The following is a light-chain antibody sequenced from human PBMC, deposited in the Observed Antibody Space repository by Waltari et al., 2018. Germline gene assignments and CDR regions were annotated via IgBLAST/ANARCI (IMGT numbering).Light chain of an antibody. CDR2: EVS. CDR1: SSDVGGYNY. J-gene: IGLJ3*02. V-gene: IGLV2-14*01. Sequence: QSARTQPASVSGAPGQSITISCTGTSSDVGGYNYVSWYQQHPGQAPKLMIYEVSNRPSGVSNRFSGSKSGNTASLTISGLQAEDEADYYCSSYTSSSTPVFGGGTKLTVL. CDR3: SSYTSSSTPV.